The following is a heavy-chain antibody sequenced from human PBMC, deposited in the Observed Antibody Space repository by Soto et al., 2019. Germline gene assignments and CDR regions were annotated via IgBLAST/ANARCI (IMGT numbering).Heavy chain of an antibody. D-gene: IGHD3-22*01. V-gene: IGHV5-10-1*01. CDR2: IDPSDSYT. J-gene: IGHJ6*02. CDR3: ASAYYYDSSGYPFYGMDV. CDR1: GYSFTSYW. Sequence: PGQLQKISCKGSGYSFTSYWISWVRQMPGKGMEWMGRIDPSDSYTNYSPSFQGHVTISADKSISTAYLQWSSLKASDTAMYYCASAYYYDSSGYPFYGMDVWGQGTTVTVSS.